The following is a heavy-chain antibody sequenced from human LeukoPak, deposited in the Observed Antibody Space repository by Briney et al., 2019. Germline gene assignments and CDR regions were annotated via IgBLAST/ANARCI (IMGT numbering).Heavy chain of an antibody. V-gene: IGHV3-48*03. Sequence: GGSLRLSCAASGFTFSSYEMNWVRQAPGKGLEWVSYISSSGSTIYYADSVKGRFTISRDNAKNSLYLQMNSLRAEDTAVYYCARDYYDSSGYSIYLDYWGQGTLVTVSS. CDR1: GFTFSSYE. D-gene: IGHD3-22*01. CDR2: ISSSGSTI. J-gene: IGHJ4*02. CDR3: ARDYYDSSGYSIYLDY.